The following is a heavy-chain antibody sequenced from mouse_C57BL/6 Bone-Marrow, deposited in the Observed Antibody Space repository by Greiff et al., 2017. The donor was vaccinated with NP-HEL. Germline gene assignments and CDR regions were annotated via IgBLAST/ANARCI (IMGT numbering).Heavy chain of an antibody. CDR2: IYPRSGNT. CDR1: GYTFTSYG. J-gene: IGHJ3*01. V-gene: IGHV1-81*01. CDR3: ARPGAWFAF. Sequence: VKLMESGAELARPGASVKLSCKASGYTFTSYGISWVKQRTGQGLEWIGEIYPRSGNTYYNEKFKGKATLTADKSSSTAYMELRSLTSEDSAVYVFARPGAWFAFGGRGTLVTVSA.